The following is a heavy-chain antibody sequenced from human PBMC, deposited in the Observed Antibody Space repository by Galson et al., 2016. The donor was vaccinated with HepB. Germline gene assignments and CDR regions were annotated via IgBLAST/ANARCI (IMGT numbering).Heavy chain of an antibody. D-gene: IGHD2/OR15-2a*01. CDR3: ATPATFRGAIH. CDR1: GYTFTSYA. J-gene: IGHJ4*02. V-gene: IGHV1-3*04. CDR2: INTGNGNT. Sequence: SVKVSCKASGYTFTSYAMNWVRQAPGQGLEWMAWINTGNGNTKYSQRFQGRVTITRDISANTGYMELSSLRPEDTAVYYCATPATFRGAIHWGQGTLVTVSS.